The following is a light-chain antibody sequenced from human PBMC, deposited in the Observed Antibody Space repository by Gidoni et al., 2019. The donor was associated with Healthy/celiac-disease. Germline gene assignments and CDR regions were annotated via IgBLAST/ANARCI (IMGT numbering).Light chain of an antibody. CDR3: QQSYSTPRYT. Sequence: DIQMTQSPSSLSASVGDRVTITCRASQSISSYLNWYQQKPGKAPKLLIYAASSLQSGVPSRFSGSGSGTDFTLTIISLQPEDFATYYCQQSYSTPRYTFXQXTKLXIK. J-gene: IGKJ2*01. CDR2: AAS. CDR1: QSISSY. V-gene: IGKV1-39*01.